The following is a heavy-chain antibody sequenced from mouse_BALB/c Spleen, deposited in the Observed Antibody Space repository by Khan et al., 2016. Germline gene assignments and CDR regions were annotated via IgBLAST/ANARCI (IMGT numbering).Heavy chain of an antibody. CDR2: ISGGGSYT. V-gene: IGHV5-4*02. CDR1: GFPFSDYY. CDR3: ARDLNWDFDD. Sequence: EVQLQESGGGLVKPGGSLKLSCAASGFPFSDYYMYWVRQTPEKRLEWVATISGGGSYTYYPDSVKGRFPISRDNAKYNLYLQMSSLKSEATAMYYCARDLNWDFDDWGEGTTVTVSS. J-gene: IGHJ1*01.